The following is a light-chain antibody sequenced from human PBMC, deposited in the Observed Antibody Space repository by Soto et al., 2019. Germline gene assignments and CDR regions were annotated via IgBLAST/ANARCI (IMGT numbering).Light chain of an antibody. V-gene: IGLV1-40*01. Sequence: QSALTQPPSVSGAPGQRVTISCTGSSSNIGAGYDVHWYQQLPGTAPKLLIYGNSNRPSGVPDRFSGSKSGTSASLAITGLQAEDEADNYCQSYDSSLSGSVVFGGGTKVTVL. CDR1: SSNIGAGYD. CDR3: QSYDSSLSGSVV. J-gene: IGLJ2*01. CDR2: GNS.